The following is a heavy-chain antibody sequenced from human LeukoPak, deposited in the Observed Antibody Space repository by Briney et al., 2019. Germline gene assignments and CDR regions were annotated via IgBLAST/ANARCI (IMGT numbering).Heavy chain of an antibody. J-gene: IGHJ5*02. Sequence: SVKVSCKASGGTFSSYAISWVRQAPGQGLEWMGGIIPIFGTANYAQKFQGRVTITTDKSTSTAYMELSSLRSEDTAVYYCARGQLLLSNWFDPWGQGTLVTVSS. V-gene: IGHV1-69*05. D-gene: IGHD2-2*01. CDR1: GGTFSSYA. CDR2: IIPIFGTA. CDR3: ARGQLLLSNWFDP.